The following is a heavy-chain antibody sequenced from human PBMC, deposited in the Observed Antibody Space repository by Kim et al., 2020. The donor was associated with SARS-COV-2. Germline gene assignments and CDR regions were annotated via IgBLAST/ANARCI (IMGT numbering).Heavy chain of an antibody. CDR3: ARKKYGSGSYYNQFDY. V-gene: IGHV4-39*01. D-gene: IGHD3-10*01. CDR1: GDSISSTSYY. Sequence: SETLSLTCSVSGDSISSTSYYWGWIRQSPGKGLEWIGNIYYTGSTYYNPSLKSRVIISVDTSKNQFSLKLSSVTAADTAVYYCARKKYGSGSYYNQFDYWGQGTLVTVSS. J-gene: IGHJ4*02. CDR2: IYYTGST.